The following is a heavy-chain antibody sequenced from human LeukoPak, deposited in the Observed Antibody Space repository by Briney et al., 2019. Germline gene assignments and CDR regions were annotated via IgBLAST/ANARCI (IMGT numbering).Heavy chain of an antibody. J-gene: IGHJ4*02. D-gene: IGHD7-27*01. V-gene: IGHV1-69*02. CDR2: VIPLIGIV. CDR3: ATTGTHDY. Sequence: ASVTVSCKASGGTFSTSPVSWVRQAPGQGLVWLGRVIPLIGIVNYAHQFQGRVTITADKSTGTAFMDLASLTSEDTAVYYCATTGTHDYWGQGTLVTVSS. CDR1: GGTFSTSP.